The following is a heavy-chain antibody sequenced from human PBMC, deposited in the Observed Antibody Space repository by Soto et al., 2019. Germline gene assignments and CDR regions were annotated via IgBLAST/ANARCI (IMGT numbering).Heavy chain of an antibody. V-gene: IGHV3-30*18. J-gene: IGHJ6*02. Sequence: GGSVRLSCAASGFTFTSHAMHWVLQTPGKGLEWVAAVSYDEIDKKYASSVKRGLTLSRDNVKNTLSLQLNRMRPDDTAVHSCAKDTGSQLPDNYFHYGLDVCAQGTTVTVSS. CDR1: GFTFTSHA. CDR2: VSYDEIDK. D-gene: IGHD2-2*01. CDR3: AKDTGSQLPDNYFHYGLDV.